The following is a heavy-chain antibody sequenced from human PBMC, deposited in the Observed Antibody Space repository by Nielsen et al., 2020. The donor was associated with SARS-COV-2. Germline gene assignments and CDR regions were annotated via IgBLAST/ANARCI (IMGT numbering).Heavy chain of an antibody. CDR1: GFTFDDYA. CDR2: ISWNSGSI. J-gene: IGHJ5*02. Sequence: SLKISCAASGFTFDDYAMHWVRQAPGKGLEWVSGISWNSGSIGYADSVKGRFTISRDNAKNSLYLHMSSLRADDTALYYCARDRVGSSTWSLDDWFDTWGQGTLVTVSS. D-gene: IGHD6-13*01. CDR3: ARDRVGSSTWSLDDWFDT. V-gene: IGHV3-9*01.